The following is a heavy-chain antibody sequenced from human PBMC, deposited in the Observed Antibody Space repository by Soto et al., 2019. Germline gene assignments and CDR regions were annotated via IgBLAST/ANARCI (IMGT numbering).Heavy chain of an antibody. CDR1: GYSFASNW. J-gene: IGHJ6*02. CDR3: AACQLLPYYYYGMDV. D-gene: IGHD2-2*01. CDR2: IYPGDSDT. Sequence: GESLKISCKASGYSFASNWIGWVRQKPGKGLEWMGIIYPGDSDTRYSPSFQGQVTISADKSISTAYLQWSSLKASDTAMYYCAACQLLPYYYYGMDVWGQGTTVTVSS. V-gene: IGHV5-51*01.